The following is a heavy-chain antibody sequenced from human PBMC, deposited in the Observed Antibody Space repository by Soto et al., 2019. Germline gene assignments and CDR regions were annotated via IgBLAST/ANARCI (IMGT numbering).Heavy chain of an antibody. CDR3: ARGRGGSYGGNSAHFDI. CDR2: IWYDGSKK. CDR1: GFTFSGFG. Sequence: ESGGGVVQPGTSLRLSCEASGFTFSGFGMHWVLQAPGKGLEWVAVIWYDGSKKYYADCVKGRFTISRDNSKNALYLQMNSLRAEDTAVYYCARGRGGSYGGNSAHFDIWGQGTLVTVSS. V-gene: IGHV3-33*01. J-gene: IGHJ3*02. D-gene: IGHD4-17*01.